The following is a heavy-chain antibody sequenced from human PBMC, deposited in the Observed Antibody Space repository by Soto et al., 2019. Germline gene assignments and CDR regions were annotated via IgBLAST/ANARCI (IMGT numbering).Heavy chain of an antibody. J-gene: IGHJ4*02. CDR2: IWYDGSNK. CDR1: GFTFSSYG. D-gene: IGHD3-3*01. CDR3: ARGAITIFGVVIPASYYFDY. Sequence: QVQLVESGGGVVQPGRSLRLSCAASGFTFSSYGMHWVRQAPGKGLEWVAVIWYDGSNKYYADSVKGRFTISRDNYKNTLYLQMISLRAEGTAVYYCARGAITIFGVVIPASYYFDYWGQGTLVTVSS. V-gene: IGHV3-33*01.